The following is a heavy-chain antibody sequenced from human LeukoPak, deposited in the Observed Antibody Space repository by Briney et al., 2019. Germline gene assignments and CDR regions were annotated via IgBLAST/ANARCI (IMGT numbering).Heavy chain of an antibody. Sequence: SETLSLTCIVSGGSISNYYWSWIRQPPGKGLESIGYIYYSGTTNYNPSLKSRVTISVDTPKNQFSLKLSSVTAADTAVYYCARPSRDGYRYTFDYWGQGALVTVSS. V-gene: IGHV4-59*01. D-gene: IGHD5-24*01. CDR1: GGSISNYY. CDR3: ARPSRDGYRYTFDY. J-gene: IGHJ4*02. CDR2: IYYSGTT.